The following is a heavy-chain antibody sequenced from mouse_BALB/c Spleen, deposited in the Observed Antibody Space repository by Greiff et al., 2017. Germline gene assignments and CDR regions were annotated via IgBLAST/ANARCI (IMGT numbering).Heavy chain of an antibody. CDR3: ARGPYGNQAWFAY. D-gene: IGHD2-1*01. V-gene: IGHV2-6-7*01. CDR2: IWGDGST. Sequence: VKLMESGPGLVAPSQSLSITCTVSGFSLTGYGVNWVRQPPGKGLEWLGMIWGDGSTDYNSALKSRLSISKDNSKSQVFLKMNSLQTDDTARYYCARGPYGNQAWFAYWGQGTLVTVSA. CDR1: GFSLTGYG. J-gene: IGHJ3*01.